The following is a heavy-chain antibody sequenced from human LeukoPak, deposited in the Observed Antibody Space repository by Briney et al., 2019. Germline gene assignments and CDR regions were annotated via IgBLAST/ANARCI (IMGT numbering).Heavy chain of an antibody. CDR2: INAGNGNT. CDR1: GYTFTSYA. V-gene: IGHV1-3*01. D-gene: IGHD4-17*01. CDR3: ARDDYVGNWFDP. J-gene: IGHJ5*02. Sequence: ASVKVSCKASGYTFTSYAMHWVRQAPGQRLEWMGWINAGNGNTKYSQKFQGRVTITRDTSASTAYMELSSLRSEDTAVYYRARDDYVGNWFDPWGQGTLVTVPS.